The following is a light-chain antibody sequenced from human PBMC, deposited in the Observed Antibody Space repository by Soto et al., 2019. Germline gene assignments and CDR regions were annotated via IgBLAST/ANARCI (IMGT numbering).Light chain of an antibody. CDR2: GAS. J-gene: IGKJ3*01. CDR3: QQYGSSLT. Sequence: EIVLTQSPGTLSLSPGERATLSCRASQSVSSSYLAWYQQKPGQAPRLLIYGASSRATGIPDRFSGSGSGTDFTLTISRLQPEDFAVYYWQQYGSSLTFGPGTKVDIK. CDR1: QSVSSSY. V-gene: IGKV3-20*01.